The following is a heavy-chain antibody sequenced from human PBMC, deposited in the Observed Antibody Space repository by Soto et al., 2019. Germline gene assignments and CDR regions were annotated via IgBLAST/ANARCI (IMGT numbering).Heavy chain of an antibody. V-gene: IGHV1-18*01. J-gene: IGHJ4*02. CDR1: GYAFTSYG. CDR2: ISAYNGNT. D-gene: IGHD2-15*01. CDR3: ARDLLNYCSGGSCYSDY. Sequence: ASVKVSFKASGYAFTSYGISWVRQAPGQGLEWMGWISAYNGNTNYAQKLQGRVTMTTDTSTSTAYMELRSLRSDDTAVYYCARDLLNYCSGGSCYSDYWGQGTLVTVSS.